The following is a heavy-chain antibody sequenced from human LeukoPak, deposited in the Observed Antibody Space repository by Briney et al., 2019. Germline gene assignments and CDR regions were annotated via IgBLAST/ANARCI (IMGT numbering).Heavy chain of an antibody. CDR2: IYTSGST. J-gene: IGHJ4*02. CDR1: GGSISSYY. D-gene: IGHD2-15*01. CDR3: ARYTGVYCSGGSCYSTQYYFDY. Sequence: SETLSLTCTVSGGSISSYYWSWIRQPAGKGLEWIGRIYTSGSTNYNPSLKSRVTISVDTSKNQFSLKLSSVIAADTAIYYCARYTGVYCSGGSCYSTQYYFDYWGKGTLVTVSS. V-gene: IGHV4-4*07.